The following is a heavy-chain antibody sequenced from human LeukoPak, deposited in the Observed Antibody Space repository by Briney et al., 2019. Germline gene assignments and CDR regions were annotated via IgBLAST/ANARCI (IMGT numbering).Heavy chain of an antibody. CDR2: INPNSGGT. CDR1: GYTFTGYY. J-gene: IGHJ4*02. V-gene: IGHV1-2*02. Sequence: ASVKVSCNSSGYTFTGYYIHWVRQAPGQGLGWMGWINPNSGGTNYAQKFQGRVTMTRDTSISTAYMELSRLRSDDAAVYYCARDGCSGWCSGYDYWGQGTLVTVSS. D-gene: IGHD6-19*01. CDR3: ARDGCSGWCSGYDY.